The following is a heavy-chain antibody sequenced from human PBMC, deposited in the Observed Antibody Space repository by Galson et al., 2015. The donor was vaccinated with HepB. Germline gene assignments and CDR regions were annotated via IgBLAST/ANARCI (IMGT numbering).Heavy chain of an antibody. CDR1: GGTFSSYA. CDR2: IIPIFGTA. V-gene: IGHV1-69*13. D-gene: IGHD2-2*02. J-gene: IGHJ5*02. CDR3: ARAGGYCSSTSCYTEYNWFDP. Sequence: SVKVSCKASGGTFSSYAISWVRQAPGQGLEWMGGIIPIFGTANYAQKFQGRVTITADESTSTAYMELSSLRSEDTAVYYCARAGGYCSSTSCYTEYNWFDPWGQGTLVTVSS.